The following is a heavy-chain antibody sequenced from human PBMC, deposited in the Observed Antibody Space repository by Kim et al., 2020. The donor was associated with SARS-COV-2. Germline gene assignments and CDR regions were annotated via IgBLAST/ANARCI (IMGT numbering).Heavy chain of an antibody. CDR2: IKSDGSSI. CDR1: GFPFSSFW. CDR3: ARGWLPATPFPF. V-gene: IGHV3-74*03. D-gene: IGHD2-15*01. Sequence: GGSLRLSCAASGFPFSSFWMHWVRQAPGKGLVWVSRIKSDGSSITYADSVRGRFTISRDNAENTLYLQMDSLRVEDTAVYYCARGWLPATPFPFWGQGALVTVSS. J-gene: IGHJ4*02.